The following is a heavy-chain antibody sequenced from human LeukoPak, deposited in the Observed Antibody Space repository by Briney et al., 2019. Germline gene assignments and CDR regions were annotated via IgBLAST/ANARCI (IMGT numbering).Heavy chain of an antibody. CDR1: GFTFSSYS. D-gene: IGHD3-3*01. Sequence: GGSLRLSCAASGFTFSSYSMNWVRQAPGKGLEWVSYITNSSSALKYADSVKGRFTISRDNAKSSLYLQMNSLRAEDTAIYYCATRSGNDYWGQGTLVTVSS. J-gene: IGHJ4*02. CDR3: ATRSGNDY. V-gene: IGHV3-48*01. CDR2: ITNSSSAL.